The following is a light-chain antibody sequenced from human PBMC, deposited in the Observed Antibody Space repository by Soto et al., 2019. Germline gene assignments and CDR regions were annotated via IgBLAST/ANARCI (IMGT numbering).Light chain of an antibody. J-gene: IGLJ1*01. Sequence: QSALTQPISVSGAPGQSITISCAGNSNDSGTYDYVCWYQQHPGNAPRLLIHGVHNRSPGISCRFSASKSGLTASLTISGLQAEDEADYYCTAFSANRVYLFGPGTKVTVL. CDR1: SNDSGTYDY. CDR3: TAFSANRVYL. V-gene: IGLV2-14*01. CDR2: GVH.